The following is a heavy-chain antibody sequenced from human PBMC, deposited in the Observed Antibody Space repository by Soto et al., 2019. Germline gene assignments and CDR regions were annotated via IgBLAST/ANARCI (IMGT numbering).Heavy chain of an antibody. V-gene: IGHV1-69*02. D-gene: IGHD4-4*01. CDR3: ARYDYNGYYFDY. CDR2: IIPILGIA. J-gene: IGHJ4*02. CDR1: GGTFSSYT. Sequence: SVKLSCKASGGTFSSYTISWVRQAPGQGLEWMGRIIPILGIATYAQKFQGRVTMTRDTSTTTVYMELSSLRSEDTAVYYCARYDYNGYYFDYWGQGTLVTVSS.